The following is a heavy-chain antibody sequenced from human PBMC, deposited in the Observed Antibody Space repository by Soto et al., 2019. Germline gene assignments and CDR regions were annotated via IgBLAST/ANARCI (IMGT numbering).Heavy chain of an antibody. D-gene: IGHD3-16*01. CDR2: IYYSGST. CDR1: GGSISSGGYY. CDR3: ARVGDYDYVWGPDY. Sequence: SETLSLTCTVSGGSISSGGYYWSWIRQHPGKGLEWIGYIYYSGSTYYNPSLKGRVTISVDTSKNQFSLKLSSVTAADTAVYYCARVGDYDYVWGPDYWGQGTLVTVSS. J-gene: IGHJ4*02. V-gene: IGHV4-31*03.